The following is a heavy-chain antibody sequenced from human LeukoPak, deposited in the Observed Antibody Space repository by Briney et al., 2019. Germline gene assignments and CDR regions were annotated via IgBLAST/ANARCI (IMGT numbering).Heavy chain of an antibody. CDR1: GFTFSSYA. CDR3: AREGTRLQLLPFDY. V-gene: IGHV3-30-3*01. D-gene: IGHD5-24*01. CDR2: ISYDGSNK. Sequence: PGGSLRLSCAASGFTFSSYAMHWVRQAPGKGLEWVAVISYDGSNKYYADSVKGRFTISRDNSKNTLYLRMNSLRAEDTAVYYCAREGTRLQLLPFDYWGQGTLVTVSS. J-gene: IGHJ4*02.